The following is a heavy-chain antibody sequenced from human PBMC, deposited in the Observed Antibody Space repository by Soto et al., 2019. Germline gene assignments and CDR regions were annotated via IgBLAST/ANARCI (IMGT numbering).Heavy chain of an antibody. CDR3: AKPFSAYYYDSSGSR. J-gene: IGHJ4*02. V-gene: IGHV3-23*01. D-gene: IGHD3-22*01. Sequence: PGGSRRRSWAASGFTFSSYAMSWVRQAPGKGLEWVSAISGSGGSTYYADSVKGRFTISRDNSKNTLYLQMNSLRAEDTAVYYCAKPFSAYYYDSSGSRWGQGTLVTVSS. CDR1: GFTFSSYA. CDR2: ISGSGGST.